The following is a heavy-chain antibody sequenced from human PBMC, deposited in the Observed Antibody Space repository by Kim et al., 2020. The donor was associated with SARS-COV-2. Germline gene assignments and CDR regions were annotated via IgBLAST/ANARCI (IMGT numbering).Heavy chain of an antibody. J-gene: IGHJ6*02. CDR3: AKDHYYDSSGSYYYYGMDV. D-gene: IGHD3-22*01. V-gene: IGHV3-23*01. Sequence: KGRFTISRDNAKNTLYLQMNSLRAEDTAVYYCAKDHYYDSSGSYYYYGMDVWGQGTTVTVSS.